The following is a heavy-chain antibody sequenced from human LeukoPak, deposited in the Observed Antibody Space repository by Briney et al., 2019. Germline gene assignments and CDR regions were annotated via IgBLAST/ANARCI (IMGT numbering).Heavy chain of an antibody. CDR2: IIPIFGTA. J-gene: IGHJ6*03. Sequence: ASVKVSCKASGGTFSSYAISWVRQAPGQGLEWMGGIIPIFGTANYAQKFQGRVTITTDESTSTAYMELSSLRSEDTAVYYCARAIVVTPNHGLKYYYYYYYMDVWGKGTTVTVSS. D-gene: IGHD3-22*01. CDR3: ARAIVVTPNHGLKYYYYYYYMDV. V-gene: IGHV1-69*05. CDR1: GGTFSSYA.